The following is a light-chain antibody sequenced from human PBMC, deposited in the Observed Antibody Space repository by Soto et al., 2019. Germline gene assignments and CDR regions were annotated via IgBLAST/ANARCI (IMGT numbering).Light chain of an antibody. J-gene: IGLJ1*01. CDR3: CSYVTTPEI. CDR1: SXNVDDYRY. Sequence: QSALTQPRSVSGSPGQSLTISCTGTSXNVDDYRYVSWYQEFPGKAPKLVIYGVNQRPSGVPNRFSGSNCDNTASLTISGLQAEDEADYYCCSYVTTPEIFGTGTKVTVL. CDR2: GVN. V-gene: IGLV2-11*01.